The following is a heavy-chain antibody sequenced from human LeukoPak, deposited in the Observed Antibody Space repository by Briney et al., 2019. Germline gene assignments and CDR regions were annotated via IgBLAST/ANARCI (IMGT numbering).Heavy chain of an antibody. D-gene: IGHD1-26*01. CDR2: MNPNSGNT. V-gene: IGHV1-8*03. CDR3: ARALSDSGNNWFDP. CDR1: GYTFTSYY. Sequence: GASVKVSCKASGYTFTSYYMHWVRQAPGQGLEWMGWMNPNSGNTGYAQKFQGRVTITRNTSISTAYMELSSLRSEDTAVYYCARALSDSGNNWFDPWGQGTLVTVSS. J-gene: IGHJ5*02.